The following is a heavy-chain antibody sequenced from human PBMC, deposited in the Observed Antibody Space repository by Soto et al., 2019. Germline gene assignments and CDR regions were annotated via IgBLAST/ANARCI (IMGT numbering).Heavy chain of an antibody. J-gene: IGHJ4*02. V-gene: IGHV1-18*01. D-gene: IGHD3-10*01. CDR2: ISPYNGNT. CDR3: SRVDPGETSPFDH. CDR1: GYPFTSYG. Sequence: GASVKVSCKTSGYPFTSYGIGWVRQAPGQGLEWMAWISPYNGNTYYAQSFQGRVTMTRDTSTSTVYMEVSSLRSEDTAVYYCSRVDPGETSPFDHWGQGTLVTVSS.